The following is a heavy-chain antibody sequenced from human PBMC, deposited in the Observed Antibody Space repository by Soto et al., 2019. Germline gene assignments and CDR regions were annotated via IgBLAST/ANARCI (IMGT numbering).Heavy chain of an antibody. CDR3: AREGSYYTFDP. V-gene: IGHV1-24*01. Sequence: ASVKVSCKVSGYTLTELSIHWVRQAPGEGLEWMGGFDLENGETIYAQRFQGRVTMTEESSADTPYMELSSLRSEDTAVYYCAREGSYYTFDPWGQGTLVTVSS. D-gene: IGHD3-10*01. J-gene: IGHJ5*02. CDR2: FDLENGET. CDR1: GYTLTELS.